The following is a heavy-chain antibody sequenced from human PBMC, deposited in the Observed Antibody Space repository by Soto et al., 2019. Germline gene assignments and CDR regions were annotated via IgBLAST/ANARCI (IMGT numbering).Heavy chain of an antibody. Sequence: SATQSLTCAGSDLNLTRDYGTWIRQPPGKGLEWIGNVHYSGSTHSSPSLKSRVIISLDTSENPSSLKLNSVTAADTAVYYCTGGGSGHPFDDWGRGTLVNLSS. J-gene: IGHJ4*02. CDR1: DLNLTRDY. CDR2: VHYSGST. CDR3: TGGGSGHPFDD. D-gene: IGHD2-15*01. V-gene: IGHV4-59*01.